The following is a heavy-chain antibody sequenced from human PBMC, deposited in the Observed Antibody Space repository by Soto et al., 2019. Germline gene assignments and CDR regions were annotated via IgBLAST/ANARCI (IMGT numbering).Heavy chain of an antibody. CDR3: ASSIYYFDY. Sequence: SETLSLTYAVSCGYISGINWWSWVRQPPGKGLEWIGEIYHSGSTNYNPSLKSRVTISVDKSKNQFSLKLSSVTAADTAVYYCASSIYYFDYWGQGTLVTVSS. V-gene: IGHV4-4*02. J-gene: IGHJ4*02. CDR1: CGYISGINW. CDR2: IYHSGST. D-gene: IGHD3-3*02.